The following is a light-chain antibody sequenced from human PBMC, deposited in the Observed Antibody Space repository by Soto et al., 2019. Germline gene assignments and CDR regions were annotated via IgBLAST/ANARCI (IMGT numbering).Light chain of an antibody. J-gene: IGLJ1*01. CDR2: DIT. CDR1: SSDVGAYIF. Sequence: QSVLTQPASVSGSPGQSITISCTGTSSDVGAYIFVSWYQQYPGKAPKLMIYDITNRPSGVSNRFSGSKAGNTASLTISGLQAEDEDDYYCVSFTTSKSYVFGTGTKVTVL. CDR3: VSFTTSKSYV. V-gene: IGLV2-14*01.